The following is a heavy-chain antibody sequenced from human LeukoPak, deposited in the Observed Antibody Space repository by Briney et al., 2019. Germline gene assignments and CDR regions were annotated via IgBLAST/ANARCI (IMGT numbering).Heavy chain of an antibody. D-gene: IGHD3-10*01. J-gene: IGHJ4*02. CDR3: ATLGTMVRRYFDY. CDR1: GYTLTELS. CDR2: FDPEDGET. V-gene: IGHV1-24*01. Sequence: EASVKVSCKVSGYTLTELSMHWVRQAPGKGLEWMGGFDPEDGETIYAQKFQGRVTMTEDTSTDTAYMELSSLRSEDTAVYYCATLGTMVRRYFDYWGQGTLVTVSS.